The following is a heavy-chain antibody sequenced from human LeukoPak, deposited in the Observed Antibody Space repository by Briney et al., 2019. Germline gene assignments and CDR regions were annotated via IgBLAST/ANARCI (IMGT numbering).Heavy chain of an antibody. Sequence: PSETLSLTCTASGGSISSYYWSWVRQPPGKGLEWIGYIYYSGSTNYNPSLKGRLTISVDTSKNQFSLNLNSVTAADTAVYYCARVMYRGKPYFDYWGQGTLVTVSS. V-gene: IGHV4-59*01. CDR3: ARVMYRGKPYFDY. J-gene: IGHJ4*02. CDR1: GGSISSYY. CDR2: IYYSGST. D-gene: IGHD3-10*01.